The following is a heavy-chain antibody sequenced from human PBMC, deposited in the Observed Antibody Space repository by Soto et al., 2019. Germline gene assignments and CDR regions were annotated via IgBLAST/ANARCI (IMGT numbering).Heavy chain of an antibody. CDR3: ARYMRDAGTFYFDY. D-gene: IGHD3-16*01. CDR2: IHSSGSS. CDR1: GGSISGFH. J-gene: IGHJ4*02. Sequence: QVHLQESGPGLVKPSETLSLTCTVSGGSISGFHWSWIRQPPGKGLEWFGYIHSSGSSNYNPSRESRVTMSEDTSKNQFYLKLSSVTAADTAVYYCARYMRDAGTFYFDYWGQGTLVTASS. V-gene: IGHV4-59*01.